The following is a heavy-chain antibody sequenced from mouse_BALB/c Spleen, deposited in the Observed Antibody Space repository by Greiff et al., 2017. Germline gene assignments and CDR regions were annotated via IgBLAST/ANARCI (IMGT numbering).Heavy chain of an antibody. J-gene: IGHJ1*01. CDR1: GYSITSGYY. Sequence: EVKLLESGPGLVKPSQSLSLTCSVTGYSITSGYYWNWIRQFPGNKLEWMGYISYDGSNNYNPSLKNRISITRDTSKNQFFLKLNSVTTEDTATYFCARPIFSRSWDIEVCGAGTTGTVSS. D-gene: IGHD4-1*01. V-gene: IGHV3-6*02. CDR3: ARPIFSRSWDIEV. CDR2: ISYDGSN.